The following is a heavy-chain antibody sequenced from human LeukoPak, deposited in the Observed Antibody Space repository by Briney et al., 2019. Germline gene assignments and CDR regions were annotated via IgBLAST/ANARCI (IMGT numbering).Heavy chain of an antibody. CDR3: ARDGVVTWELTDY. CDR2: ISSMGSPI. J-gene: IGHJ4*02. D-gene: IGHD1-26*01. CDR1: GLTFSTYA. Sequence: GGSLRLSCAASGLTFSTYAMSWIRQPPGKGLGGVSYISSMGSPIYYADSVKGRFTISRENAENSMYLQMNSLRAEDTAVYYCARDGVVTWELTDYWGQGTLVTVSS. V-gene: IGHV3-11*04.